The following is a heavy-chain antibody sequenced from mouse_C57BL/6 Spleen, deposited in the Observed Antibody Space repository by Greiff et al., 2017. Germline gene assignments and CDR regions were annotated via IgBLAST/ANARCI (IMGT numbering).Heavy chain of an antibody. CDR2: ISYDGSN. V-gene: IGHV3-6*01. CDR3: VRRGGSSYYYAMDY. CDR1: GYSITSGYY. J-gene: IGHJ4*01. D-gene: IGHD1-1*01. Sequence: EVKLEESGPGLVKPSQSLSLTCSVTGYSITSGYYWNWIRQFPGNKLEWMGYISYDGSNNYNPSLKNRISITRDTSKNQFFLKLNSVTTEDTATYYCVRRGGSSYYYAMDYWGQGTSVTVSS.